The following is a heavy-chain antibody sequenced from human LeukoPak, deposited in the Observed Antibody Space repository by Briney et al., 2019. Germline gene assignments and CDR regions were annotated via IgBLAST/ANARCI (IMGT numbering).Heavy chain of an antibody. Sequence: GGSLRLSCAASGFPFSSFWMNCVRQTPGRGLEWRANIRPDGSEQYYVDSVRGRFTISRDNAKNSVYLDKNNLRVGDTGVYYCSGRDRSRSPWAYWGQGTLVSVSS. V-gene: IGHV3-7*01. CDR3: SGRDRSRSPWAY. J-gene: IGHJ4*02. D-gene: IGHD3-10*01. CDR2: IRPDGSEQ. CDR1: GFPFSSFW.